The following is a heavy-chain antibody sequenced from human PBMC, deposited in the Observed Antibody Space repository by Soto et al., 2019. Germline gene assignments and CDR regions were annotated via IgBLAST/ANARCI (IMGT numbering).Heavy chain of an antibody. CDR2: ISGSGGST. D-gene: IGHD3-3*01. Sequence: LRLSCAASGFTFSSYAMSWVRQAPGKGLEWVSAISGSGGSTYYADSVKGRFTISRDNSKNTLYLQMNSLRAEDTAVYYCAKEDFWSGYVPRIRGMDVWGQGTTVTVS. V-gene: IGHV3-23*01. CDR1: GFTFSSYA. J-gene: IGHJ6*02. CDR3: AKEDFWSGYVPRIRGMDV.